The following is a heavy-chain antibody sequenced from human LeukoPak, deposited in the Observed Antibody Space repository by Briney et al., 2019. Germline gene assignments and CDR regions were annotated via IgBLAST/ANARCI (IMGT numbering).Heavy chain of an antibody. J-gene: IGHJ4*02. D-gene: IGHD3-3*01. V-gene: IGHV1-18*01. CDR2: ISAYNGNT. Sequence: ASVKVSCKASGYTFTSYGISWVRQAPGQGLEWMGWISAYNGNTNYAQKLQGRVTMTTDTSTSTAYMELRSLRSDDTAVYYCARLAVEKRFLEWLLFRVDYFDHWGQGTLVTVSS. CDR3: ARLAVEKRFLEWLLFRVDYFDH. CDR1: GYTFTSYG.